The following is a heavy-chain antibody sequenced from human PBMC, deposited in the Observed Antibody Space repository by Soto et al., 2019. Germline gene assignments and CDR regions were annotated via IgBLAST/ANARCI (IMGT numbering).Heavy chain of an antibody. J-gene: IGHJ6*02. CDR3: ARQYYDILTGYLMAGMDV. CDR1: GGSISSGDYY. V-gene: IGHV4-30-4*02. Sequence: PSETLSLTCTVSGGSISSGDYYWSWIRQPPGKGLEWIGYIYYSGSTYYNPSLKSRVTISVDTSKNQFSLKLSSVTAADTAVYYCARQYYDILTGYLMAGMDVWGQGTTVTVSS. CDR2: IYYSGST. D-gene: IGHD3-9*01.